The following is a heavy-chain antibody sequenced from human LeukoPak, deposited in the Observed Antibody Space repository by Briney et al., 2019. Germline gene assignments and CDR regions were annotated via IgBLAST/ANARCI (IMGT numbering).Heavy chain of an antibody. J-gene: IGHJ4*02. Sequence: GGSLRLSCAASGFIFSSYSMNWVRQAPGKGLEWVSYITSTDSSTHFADSVKGRFTISRDNAKNSLYLQMNSLRDEDTAAYYCVRDSSWSFDYWGQGTLVTVSS. D-gene: IGHD2-15*01. CDR2: ITSTDSST. V-gene: IGHV3-48*02. CDR3: VRDSSWSFDY. CDR1: GFIFSSYS.